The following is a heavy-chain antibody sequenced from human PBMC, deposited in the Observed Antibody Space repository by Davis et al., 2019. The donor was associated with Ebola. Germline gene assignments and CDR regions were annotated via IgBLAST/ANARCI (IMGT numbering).Heavy chain of an antibody. D-gene: IGHD6-13*01. J-gene: IGHJ5*02. CDR1: GGSISSSSYY. V-gene: IGHV4-39*07. CDR2: INHSGST. Sequence: SETLSLTCTVSGGSISSSSYYWGWIRQPPGKGLEWIGEINHSGSTNYNPSLKSRVTISVDTSKNQFSLKLSSVTAADTAVYYCARGRGIGSWFDPWGQGTLVTVSS. CDR3: ARGRGIGSWFDP.